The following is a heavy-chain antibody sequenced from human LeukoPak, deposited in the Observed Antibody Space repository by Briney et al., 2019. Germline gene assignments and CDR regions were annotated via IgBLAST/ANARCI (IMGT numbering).Heavy chain of an antibody. J-gene: IGHJ4*02. Sequence: PSETLSLTCTVSDDSISDYYRGWIRQPPGKGLEWIGYFHNSGTSTYNPSLKSRVTISADTSKNQFSLKLNSLTTADTAVYYCARGAGWLIDYWGQGILVTVSS. CDR2: FHNSGTS. D-gene: IGHD3-16*01. V-gene: IGHV4-59*01. CDR1: DDSISDYY. CDR3: ARGAGWLIDY.